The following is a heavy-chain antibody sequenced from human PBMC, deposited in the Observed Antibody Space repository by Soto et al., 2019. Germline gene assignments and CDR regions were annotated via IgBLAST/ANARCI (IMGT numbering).Heavy chain of an antibody. CDR1: GYTFNDFS. CDR2: YEAEDGDP. V-gene: IGHV1-24*01. J-gene: IGHJ4*02. Sequence: VQLVQSGAEVKKPGASVKVSCKMSGYTFNDFSMRWLRQAPGQGLEWRGGYEAEDGDPLYAKRFQGRVTMTEDTSTRTAYTEPRGLRFEDTAVYYCALGVAATGIFDYWGQGTLVIVSS. CDR3: ALGVAATGIFDY. D-gene: IGHD6-13*01.